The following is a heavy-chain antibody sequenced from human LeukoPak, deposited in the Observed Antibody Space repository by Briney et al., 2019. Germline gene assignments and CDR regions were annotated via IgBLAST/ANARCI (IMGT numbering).Heavy chain of an antibody. CDR3: ARSYYYDSSGNWFDP. J-gene: IGHJ5*02. CDR1: GFTVSSNY. V-gene: IGHV3-66*01. CDR2: IYSGGST. D-gene: IGHD3-22*01. Sequence: GGSLGLSCAASGFTVSSNYMSWVRQAPGKGLEWVSVIYSGGSTYYADSVKGRFTISRDNSKNTLYLQMNSLRAEDTAVYYCARSYYYDSSGNWFDPWGQGTLVTVSS.